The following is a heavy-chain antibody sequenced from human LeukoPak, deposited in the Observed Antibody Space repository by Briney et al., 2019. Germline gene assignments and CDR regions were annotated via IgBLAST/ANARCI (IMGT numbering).Heavy chain of an antibody. CDR3: ARRYSSSWYGDYFDY. D-gene: IGHD6-13*01. J-gene: IGHJ4*02. CDR2: IYFSGST. V-gene: IGHV4-39*07. Sequence: SETLSLTCTVSGGSISYSNSYWGWIRQPPGKGLEWIGNIYFSGSTYYKQSLKSRVTISVDTSKNQFSLKLRSVTAADTAVYYCARRYSSSWYGDYFDYWGQGTLVTVSS. CDR1: GGSISYSNSY.